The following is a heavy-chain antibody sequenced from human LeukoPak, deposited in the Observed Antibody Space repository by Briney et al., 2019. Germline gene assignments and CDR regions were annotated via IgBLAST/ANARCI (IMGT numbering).Heavy chain of an antibody. Sequence: NPSETLSLTCTVSGGSITSYYWSWFRQPPGKGLEFIGYIFYTGSTNYNPSLKSRVTMSVDTSKNQFSLKVSSVTAADTAVYYCARVFDSGSQAYFYYMDVWGKGTTVTISS. CDR1: GGSITSYY. CDR3: ARVFDSGSQAYFYYMDV. D-gene: IGHD3-10*01. J-gene: IGHJ6*03. V-gene: IGHV4-59*01. CDR2: IFYTGST.